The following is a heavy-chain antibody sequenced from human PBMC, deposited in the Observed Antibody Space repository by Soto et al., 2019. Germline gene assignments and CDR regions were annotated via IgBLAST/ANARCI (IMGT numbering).Heavy chain of an antibody. V-gene: IGHV3-23*01. CDR1: GFTFSSYA. CDR2: ISGPGGTT. J-gene: IGHJ5*02. Sequence: GGSLRLSCAASGFTFSSYAMSWVRQGPGKGLEWVAAISGPGGTTYYADSVKGRFTVSRDNSKNTLYLQMNSLRVEDTAVYYCAKDQYDFLIRWFDPWGQGTLVTVSS. CDR3: AKDQYDFLIRWFDP. D-gene: IGHD3-3*01.